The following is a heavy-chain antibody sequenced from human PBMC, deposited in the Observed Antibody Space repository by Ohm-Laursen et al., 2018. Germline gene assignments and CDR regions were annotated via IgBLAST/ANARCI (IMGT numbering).Heavy chain of an antibody. Sequence: SSVKVSCKASGGTFSSYAISWVRQAPGQGLEWMGRIIPILGIANYAQKFQGRVTITADKSTSTAYMELSSLRSEDTAVYYCARDGFGKWELLAPDYWGQGTLVTVSS. CDR1: GGTFSSYA. D-gene: IGHD1-26*01. V-gene: IGHV1-69*04. CDR2: IIPILGIA. J-gene: IGHJ4*02. CDR3: ARDGFGKWELLAPDY.